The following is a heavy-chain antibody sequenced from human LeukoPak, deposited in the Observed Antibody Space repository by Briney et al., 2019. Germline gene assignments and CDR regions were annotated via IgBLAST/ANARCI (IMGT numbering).Heavy chain of an antibody. V-gene: IGHV1-69*05. CDR1: GGTFSSYA. D-gene: IGHD2-2*01. J-gene: IGHJ4*02. Sequence: SVKVSCKASGGTFSSYAISWVRQAPGQGLEWMGGIIPIFGTANYAQKFQGRVTITTDESTSTAYMELSSLRSEDTAVYYCARVPNKYCGSTSCPNYYFDYWGQGTLVTVSS. CDR2: IIPIFGTA. CDR3: ARVPNKYCGSTSCPNYYFDY.